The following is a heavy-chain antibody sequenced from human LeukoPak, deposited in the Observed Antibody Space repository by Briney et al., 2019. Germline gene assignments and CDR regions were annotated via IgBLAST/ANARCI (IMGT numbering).Heavy chain of an antibody. CDR1: GFTFSSYS. CDR2: ISYDGSNK. V-gene: IGHV3-30*03. CDR3: ATSATTGIAVAVDY. D-gene: IGHD6-19*01. J-gene: IGHJ4*02. Sequence: GGSLRLSCAASGFTFSSYSMNWVRQAPGKGLEWVAVISYDGSNKYYANSVKGRFTISRDNSKNTLYLQMNSLRAEDTAVYYCATSATTGIAVAVDYWGQGTLATVSS.